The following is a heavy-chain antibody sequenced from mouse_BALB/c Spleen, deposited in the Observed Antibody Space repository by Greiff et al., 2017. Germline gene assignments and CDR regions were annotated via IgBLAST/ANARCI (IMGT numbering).Heavy chain of an antibody. CDR2: ISSGGSYT. CDR3: ARDGSYYFDY. J-gene: IGHJ2*01. V-gene: IGHV5-9-4*01. Sequence: EVKLVESGGGLVKPGGSLKLSCAASGFTFSSYAMSWVRQSPEKRLEWVAEISSGGSYTYYPDTVTGRFTISRDNAKNTLYLEMSSLRSEDTAMYYCARDGSYYFDYWGQGTTLTVSS. D-gene: IGHD1-1*02. CDR1: GFTFSSYA.